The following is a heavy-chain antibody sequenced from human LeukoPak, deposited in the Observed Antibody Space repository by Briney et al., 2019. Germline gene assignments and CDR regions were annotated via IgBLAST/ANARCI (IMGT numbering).Heavy chain of an antibody. Sequence: GGSLRLSCAASGFTFSSYGMHWVRQAPGKGLEWVAVIWYDGSNKYYADSVKGRFTISRDNSKNTLYLQMNSLRAEDTAVYYCAREADMYYDILTGYHPPPDYWGQGTLVTVSS. D-gene: IGHD3-9*01. CDR3: AREADMYYDILTGYHPPPDY. CDR2: IWYDGSNK. V-gene: IGHV3-33*01. J-gene: IGHJ4*02. CDR1: GFTFSSYG.